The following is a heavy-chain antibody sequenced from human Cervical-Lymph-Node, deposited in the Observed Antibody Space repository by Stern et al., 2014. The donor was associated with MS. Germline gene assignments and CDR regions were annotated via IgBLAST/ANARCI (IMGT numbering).Heavy chain of an antibody. CDR1: GFTFSSYA. CDR2: IGGSGGST. Sequence: EVQLVQSGGGLVQPGGSLRLSCAASGFTFSSYAMSWVRQAPGKGLEWVSAIGGSGGSTYYADSVKGRFTISRDNSKNTLYLQMNSLRAEDTAVYYCAKDGTADIVVVPAAHYYGMDVWGQGTTVTVSS. CDR3: AKDGTADIVVVPAAHYYGMDV. D-gene: IGHD2-2*01. V-gene: IGHV3-23*04. J-gene: IGHJ6*02.